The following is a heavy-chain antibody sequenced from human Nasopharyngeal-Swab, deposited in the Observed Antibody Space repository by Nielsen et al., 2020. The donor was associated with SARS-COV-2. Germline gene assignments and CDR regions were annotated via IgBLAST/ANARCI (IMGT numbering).Heavy chain of an antibody. CDR3: TTEAYDFWSGYLGYYYYYMDV. V-gene: IGHV3-15*01. CDR1: GFTFNNAW. D-gene: IGHD3-3*01. J-gene: IGHJ6*03. CDR2: IYSKTDGGTT. Sequence: GESLKISCAASGFTFNNAWMSWLRQAPGKGLEWVGRIYSKTDGGTTDYAAPVKDRFTISRDDSKNTLYLQMNSLKTEDTAVYYCTTEAYDFWSGYLGYYYYYMDVWGKGTTVTVSS.